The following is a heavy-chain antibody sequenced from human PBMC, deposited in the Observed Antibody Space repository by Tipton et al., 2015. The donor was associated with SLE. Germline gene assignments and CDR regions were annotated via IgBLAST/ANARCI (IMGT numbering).Heavy chain of an antibody. Sequence: SLRLSCAASGFTFKNYAMSWVRQAPGKGLEWVSAATDGGSGTAYADSVRGRFTISRDNAKTSVYLQMNSLRVEDTAVYYCARDSGLGEQYDQHHFDFWGQGTLVTVSS. J-gene: IGHJ4*02. D-gene: IGHD3-16*01. CDR3: ARDSGLGEQYDQHHFDF. V-gene: IGHV3-23*01. CDR1: GFTFKNYA. CDR2: ATDGGSGT.